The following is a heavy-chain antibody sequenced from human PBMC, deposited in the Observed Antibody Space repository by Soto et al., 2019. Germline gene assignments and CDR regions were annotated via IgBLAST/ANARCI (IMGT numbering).Heavy chain of an antibody. D-gene: IGHD4-17*01. J-gene: IGHJ3*02. Sequence: SETLSLTCTVCGGSISSYYWSWIRQPPGKGLEWIGYIYYSGSTNYNPSLKSRVTISVDTSKNQFSLKLSSVIAADTAVYYCARLSGLLDAFDIWGQGTMVTVSS. CDR1: GGSISSYY. CDR3: ARLSGLLDAFDI. CDR2: IYYSGST. V-gene: IGHV4-59*08.